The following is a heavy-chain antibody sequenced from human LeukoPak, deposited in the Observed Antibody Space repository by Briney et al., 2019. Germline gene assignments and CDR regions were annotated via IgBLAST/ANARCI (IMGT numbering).Heavy chain of an antibody. CDR1: GFTLSNAW. Sequence: PGGSLRLSCAASGFTLSNAWMSWVRQAPGKGLEWVANIKQDGNEKYYVDSVKGRFTISRDNAKNSLYLQMNSLRAEDTAVYYCARRGFGEYDYWGQGTLVTVSS. V-gene: IGHV3-7*01. J-gene: IGHJ4*02. D-gene: IGHD3-10*01. CDR2: IKQDGNEK. CDR3: ARRGFGEYDY.